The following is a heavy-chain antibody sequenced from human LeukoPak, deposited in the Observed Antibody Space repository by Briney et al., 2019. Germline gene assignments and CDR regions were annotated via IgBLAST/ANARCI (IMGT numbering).Heavy chain of an antibody. J-gene: IGHJ4*02. Sequence: SVKVSCKASGGTFTSYTISWVRQAPGQGLEWMGRIIPILGIANYAQKFQGRVTITADKSTSTAYMELSSLRSEDTAVYYCARWKGYSGYGYYFDYWGQGTLVSVSS. D-gene: IGHD5-12*01. CDR3: ARWKGYSGYGYYFDY. CDR1: GGTFTSYT. V-gene: IGHV1-69*02. CDR2: IIPILGIA.